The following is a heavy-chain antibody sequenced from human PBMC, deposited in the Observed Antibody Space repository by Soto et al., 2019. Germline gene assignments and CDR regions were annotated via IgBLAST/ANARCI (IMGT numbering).Heavy chain of an antibody. J-gene: IGHJ1*01. CDR3: ARAGSVEQQLVGPRAYFQH. CDR2: INPNSGGT. CDR1: GYTFTGYY. Sequence: ASVKVSCKASGYTFTGYYMHWVRQAPGQGLEWMGWINPNSGGTNYAQKFQGWVTMTRDTSISTAYMELSRLRSDDTAVYYCARAGSVEQQLVGPRAYFQHWGQGTLVTVSS. V-gene: IGHV1-2*04. D-gene: IGHD6-13*01.